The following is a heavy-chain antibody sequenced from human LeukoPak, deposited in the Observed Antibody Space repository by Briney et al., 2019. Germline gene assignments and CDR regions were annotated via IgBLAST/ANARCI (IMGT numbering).Heavy chain of an antibody. CDR1: EFAFSDFY. CDR3: ARTNLGSGWRFDY. J-gene: IGHJ4*02. D-gene: IGHD6-19*01. V-gene: IGHV3-11*06. CDR2: ISSSSSHT. Sequence: GGSLRLSCGASEFAFSDFYMTWIRQAPGKGLEWVSYISSSSSHTNYADSVKGRFTISRDNAKNSLYLQMNSLRAEDTAVYYCARTNLGSGWRFDYWGQGTLVTVSS.